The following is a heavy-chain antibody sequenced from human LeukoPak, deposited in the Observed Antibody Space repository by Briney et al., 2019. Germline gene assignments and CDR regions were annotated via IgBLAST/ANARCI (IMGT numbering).Heavy chain of an antibody. D-gene: IGHD1-14*01. CDR1: GGSISSFY. Sequence: SETLSLTCTVPGGSISSFYWSWIRRPAGKGLECIGYIYYSGNTNSNPSLNSRVTISVDTSKNQFSLKLSSVTAADTAVYYCARRGSGASLEYYFDLWGRGTLVTVSS. CDR2: IYYSGNT. CDR3: ARRGSGASLEYYFDL. J-gene: IGHJ2*01. V-gene: IGHV4-59*08.